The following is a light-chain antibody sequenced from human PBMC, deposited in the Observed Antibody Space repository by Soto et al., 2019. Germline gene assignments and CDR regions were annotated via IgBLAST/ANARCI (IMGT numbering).Light chain of an antibody. V-gene: IGLV1-40*01. CDR3: QSHDSSLRGSL. CDR2: ANN. J-gene: IGLJ2*01. Sequence: QSVLTQPPSVSGAPGQRITISCTGSRSNIGANYDVHWYHQLPGAPPKLLIYANNNRPSGVPDRFSASKFGTSASLTIAGLQAEDEGDYYCQSHDSSLRGSLFGGGTKVTVL. CDR1: RSNIGANYD.